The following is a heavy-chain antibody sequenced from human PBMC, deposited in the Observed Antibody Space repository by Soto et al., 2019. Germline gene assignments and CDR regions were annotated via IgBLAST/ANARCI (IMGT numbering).Heavy chain of an antibody. Sequence: EVQLVESGGGLVKPGGSLRLSCAASGFTFSSYSMNWVRQAPGKGLEWVSSISSSSSYIYYADSVKGRFTISRDNAKNSLYPQMNSLRAEDTAVYYCAREVSVTMVRVMDVWGQGTTVTVSS. CDR1: GFTFSSYS. CDR3: AREVSVTMVRVMDV. J-gene: IGHJ6*02. D-gene: IGHD3-10*01. V-gene: IGHV3-21*01. CDR2: ISSSSSYI.